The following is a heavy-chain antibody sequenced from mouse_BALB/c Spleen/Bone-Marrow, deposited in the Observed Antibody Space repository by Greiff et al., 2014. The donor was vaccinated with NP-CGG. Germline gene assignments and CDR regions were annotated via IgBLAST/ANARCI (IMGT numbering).Heavy chain of an antibody. CDR3: SSYAMDY. V-gene: IGHV14-3*02. Sequence: VQLQQSGAELVKPGASVKLSCTASGFNIKDTYMHWVKQRPEQGLEWIRRIDPANGNTKYDPKFQGKATITADTSSNTAYLQLSSLTSEDTAVYYGSSYAMDYWGQGTSVTVSS. J-gene: IGHJ4*01. CDR2: IDPANGNT. CDR1: GFNIKDTY.